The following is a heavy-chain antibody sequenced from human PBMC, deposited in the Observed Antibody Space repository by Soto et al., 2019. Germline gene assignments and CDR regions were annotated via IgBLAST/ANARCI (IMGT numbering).Heavy chain of an antibody. CDR2: ISWNSGSI. Sequence: EVQLVESGGGLAQPGRSLRLSCAASGFTFDDYAMHWVRQAPGKGLEWVSGISWNSGSIGYADSVKGRFTISRDNAKNSLSLQMNSLRAEDTALYYCAKGGSSRTVEYFQHWGQGTLVTVSS. V-gene: IGHV3-9*01. D-gene: IGHD6-13*01. CDR1: GFTFDDYA. CDR3: AKGGSSRTVEYFQH. J-gene: IGHJ1*01.